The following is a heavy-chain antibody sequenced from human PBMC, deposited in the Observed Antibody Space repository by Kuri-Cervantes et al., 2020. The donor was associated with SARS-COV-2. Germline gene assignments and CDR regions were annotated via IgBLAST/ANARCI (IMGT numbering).Heavy chain of an antibody. CDR2: ISYDGSIK. D-gene: IGHD6-13*01. J-gene: IGHJ6*03. CDR3: ARDVAAGRAYFYYMDV. CDR1: GFSFSGYA. Sequence: GESLKISCAASGFSFSGYAMHWVRQAPGKGLEWVALISYDGSIKYYADSVKGRFTISRDNSKNTLYLQMNSLRAEDTAVYYCARDVAAGRAYFYYMDVWGKGTTVTVSS. V-gene: IGHV3-30*04.